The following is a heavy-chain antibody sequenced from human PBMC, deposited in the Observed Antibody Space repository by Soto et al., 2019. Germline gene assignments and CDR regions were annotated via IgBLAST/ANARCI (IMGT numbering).Heavy chain of an antibody. CDR2: IIPILGIA. CDR3: ATTYYDFWSGSLGYMDV. J-gene: IGHJ6*03. Sequence: SVKVSCKASGGTFSSYTISWVRQAPGQGFEWMGRIIPILGIANYAQKFQGRVTITADKSTSTAYMELSSLRSEDTAVYYCATTYYDFWSGSLGYMDVWGKGTTVTVSS. V-gene: IGHV1-69*02. CDR1: GGTFSSYT. D-gene: IGHD3-3*01.